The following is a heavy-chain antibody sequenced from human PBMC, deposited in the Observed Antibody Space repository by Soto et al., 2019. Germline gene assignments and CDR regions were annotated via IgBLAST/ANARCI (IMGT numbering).Heavy chain of an antibody. CDR3: ASPRGYRLQLEFDY. Sequence: QVQLVQSGAEVKKPGSSVKVSCKASGGTFSSYAISWVRQAPGQGLEWMGGIIPIFGTANYAQKFQGRVTITADESTSTDYMELSSLRSEDTAVYYCASPRGYRLQLEFDYWGQGTLVTVSS. CDR1: GGTFSSYA. J-gene: IGHJ4*02. V-gene: IGHV1-69*01. CDR2: IIPIFGTA. D-gene: IGHD5-12*01.